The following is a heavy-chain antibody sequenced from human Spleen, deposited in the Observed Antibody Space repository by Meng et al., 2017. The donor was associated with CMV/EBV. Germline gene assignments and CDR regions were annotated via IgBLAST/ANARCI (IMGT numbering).Heavy chain of an antibody. V-gene: IGHV3-30-3*01. CDR1: FIRFA. Sequence: FIRFALRWVRQAPGKSLDWVPFISYDGSIKYYAASVTGRFTISRDNSKNPLYLQMNSLRAEDTAVYYCARDLSVRVGQQLVPGVGYWGQGTLVTVSS. CDR3: ARDLSVRVGQQLVPGVGY. J-gene: IGHJ4*02. CDR2: ISYDGSIK. D-gene: IGHD6-13*01.